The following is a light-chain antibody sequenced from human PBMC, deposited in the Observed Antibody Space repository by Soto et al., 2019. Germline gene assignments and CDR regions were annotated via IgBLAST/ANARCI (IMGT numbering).Light chain of an antibody. CDR1: QSVSSC. J-gene: IGKJ2*01. Sequence: EIVLTQSPGTLSLSPGERATLSCRASQSVSSCLAWYQQKPGQAPRLLIYGASSRATGIPDRFSGSGSVTDFTLAISRLEPEDFAVYCCQQYGALPLTFGLGTKLEIK. CDR2: GAS. CDR3: QQYGALPLT. V-gene: IGKV3-20*01.